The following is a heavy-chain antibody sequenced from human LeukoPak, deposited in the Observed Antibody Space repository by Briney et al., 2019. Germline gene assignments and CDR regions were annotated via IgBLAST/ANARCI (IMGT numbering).Heavy chain of an antibody. Sequence: KSSETLSLTCTVSGGSISSGGYYWSWIRQHPGRGLEWIGYIYYSGSTYYNPSLKSRVTISVDTSKNQFSLKLSSVTAADTAVYYCARLFARSRLDYWGQGTLVTVSS. J-gene: IGHJ4*02. CDR3: ARLFARSRLDY. D-gene: IGHD3-10*02. V-gene: IGHV4-31*03. CDR1: GGSISSGGYY. CDR2: IYYSGST.